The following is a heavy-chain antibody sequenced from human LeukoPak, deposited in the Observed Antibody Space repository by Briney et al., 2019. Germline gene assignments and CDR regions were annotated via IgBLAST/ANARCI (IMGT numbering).Heavy chain of an antibody. J-gene: IGHJ4*02. D-gene: IGHD6-19*01. CDR1: GFTFSTYT. CDR2: ISSSSSTI. CDR3: ARGHSSGWSNFDC. V-gene: IGHV3-48*04. Sequence: LPGGSLRLSCAASGFTFSTYTMNWVRQAPGKGLEWVSYISSSSSTIYYADSVKGRFTISRDNAKNSLYLQMSSLRAEDTAVYYCARGHSSGWSNFDCWGLGTLVTASS.